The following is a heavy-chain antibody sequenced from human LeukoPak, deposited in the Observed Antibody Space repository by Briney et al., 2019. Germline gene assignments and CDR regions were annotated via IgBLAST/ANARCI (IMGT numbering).Heavy chain of an antibody. CDR3: AMDSSWLPLKFDY. CDR2: LYSGGTT. D-gene: IGHD5-24*01. Sequence: PGGSLRLSCAASGFIVSTNYMSWVRQAPGKGLEWVSVLYSGGTTYYADSVKGRFTISRDNSKNTLYLQMNSLRVEDTAVYYCAMDSSWLPLKFDYWGQGTLVTVST. V-gene: IGHV3-66*01. CDR1: GFIVSTNY. J-gene: IGHJ4*02.